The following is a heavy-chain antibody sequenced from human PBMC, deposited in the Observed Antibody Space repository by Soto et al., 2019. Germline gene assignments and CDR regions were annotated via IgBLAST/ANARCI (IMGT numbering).Heavy chain of an antibody. CDR1: GFTFTSSA. V-gene: IGHV1-58*01. D-gene: IGHD3-22*01. J-gene: IGHJ6*02. Sequence: AASVKVSCKVSGFTFTSSAVQWVRQARGQRLEWIGWIVVGSGNTNYAQKFQERVTITRDMSTSTAYMELSSLRSEDTAVYYCALRAPNYYDSSGYYPSGMDVWGQGTTVTVSS. CDR2: IVVGSGNT. CDR3: ALRAPNYYDSSGYYPSGMDV.